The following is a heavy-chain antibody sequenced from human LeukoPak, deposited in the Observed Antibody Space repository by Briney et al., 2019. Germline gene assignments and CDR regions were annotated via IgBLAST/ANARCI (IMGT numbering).Heavy chain of an antibody. CDR2: INPSGGSA. CDR1: GYTFTSYY. CDR3: ARPSLKRHDDAFDI. V-gene: IGHV1-46*01. J-gene: IGHJ3*02. Sequence: ASVKVSCKASGYTFTSYYMHWVRQAPGQGLEWMGIINPSGGSATYAQKFQGRVTITTDKSTSTAYMELSSLRSEDTAVYYCARPSLKRHDDAFDIWGQGTMVTVSS. D-gene: IGHD1-1*01.